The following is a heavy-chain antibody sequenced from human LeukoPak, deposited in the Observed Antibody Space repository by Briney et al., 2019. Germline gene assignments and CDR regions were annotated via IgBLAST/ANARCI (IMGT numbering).Heavy chain of an antibody. V-gene: IGHV3-7*01. CDR3: VRGGRGERPNY. CDR2: IKQDGSEK. D-gene: IGHD1-26*01. J-gene: IGHJ4*02. Sequence: GGSLRLSCAASGFTLSSYWMTWVRQAPRKGLEWVANIKQDGSEKKYVDSVKGRFTISRDNAKNSVYLQMNSLGVEDTAVYYCVRGGRGERPNYWGQGTLVTVSS. CDR1: GFTLSSYW.